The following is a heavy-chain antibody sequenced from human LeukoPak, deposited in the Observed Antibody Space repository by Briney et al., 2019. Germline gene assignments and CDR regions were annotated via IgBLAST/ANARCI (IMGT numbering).Heavy chain of an antibody. CDR3: AREYDSSGLKAFDI. Sequence: GASVKVSCKASGYTFTAYYMHWVRQAPGQGLEWMGWVNPNSGGTSYAQKFQGRVTMTRDTSISTAHVELSRLTSDDTAVYYCAREYDSSGLKAFDIWGQRTMVTVSS. CDR2: VNPNSGGT. CDR1: GYTFTAYY. V-gene: IGHV1-2*02. D-gene: IGHD3-22*01. J-gene: IGHJ3*02.